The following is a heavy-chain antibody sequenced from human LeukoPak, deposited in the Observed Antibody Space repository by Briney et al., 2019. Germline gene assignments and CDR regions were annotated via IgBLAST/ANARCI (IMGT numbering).Heavy chain of an antibody. CDR1: GFTFDNYY. V-gene: IGHV3-21*01. CDR2: ITSSSSGI. J-gene: IGHJ4*02. CDR3: ASGSQPIYGGNAIDY. Sequence: GGSLRLSCSASGFTFDNYYMNWVRQAPGKGLEWVSSITSSSSGIYYADSVKGRFTISRDNAKNSLYLQMNSLRAEDTAVYYCASGSQPIYGGNAIDYWGQGTLVTVSS. D-gene: IGHD4-23*01.